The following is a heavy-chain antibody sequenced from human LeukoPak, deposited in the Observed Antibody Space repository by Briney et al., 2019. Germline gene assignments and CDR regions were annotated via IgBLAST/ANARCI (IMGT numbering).Heavy chain of an antibody. V-gene: IGHV3-30*19. Sequence: GGSLRPSCAASGFSFSAYGMHWVRQAPGKGLEWVAVISYDGSNKYYADSVKGRFTISRDNSKNTLYLQMNSLRAEDTAVYYCARGPSINYGDYYYWGQGTLVTVSS. D-gene: IGHD4-17*01. CDR2: ISYDGSNK. CDR1: GFSFSAYG. J-gene: IGHJ4*02. CDR3: ARGPSINYGDYYY.